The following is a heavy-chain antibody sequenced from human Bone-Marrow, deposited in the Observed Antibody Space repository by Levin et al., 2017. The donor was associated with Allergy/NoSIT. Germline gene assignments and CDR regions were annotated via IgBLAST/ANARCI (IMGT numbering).Heavy chain of an antibody. D-gene: IGHD6-13*01. Sequence: PSETLSLTCTVSGGSISSSSYYWGWIRQPPGKGLEWIGSIYYSGSTYYNPSLKSRVTISVDTSKNQFSLKLSSVTAADTAVYYCARDIDFKYSSSWYPPDYFDYWGQGTLVTVSS. J-gene: IGHJ4*02. CDR1: GGSISSSSYY. CDR3: ARDIDFKYSSSWYPPDYFDY. V-gene: IGHV4-39*02. CDR2: IYYSGST.